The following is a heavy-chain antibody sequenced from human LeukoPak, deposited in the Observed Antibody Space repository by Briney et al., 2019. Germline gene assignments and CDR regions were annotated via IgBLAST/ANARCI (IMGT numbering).Heavy chain of an antibody. V-gene: IGHV4-4*09. CDR1: GGSISGYY. Sequence: SETLSLTCTVSGGSISGYYWDWIRQPPGKGLEWIGYIHSSGGTHYSPSLESRVTMSVDTSKNQFYLKLTSVTAADTAVYYCARHHRSGSGGTYFDYWGQGTLVTVSS. D-gene: IGHD3-22*01. CDR3: ARHHRSGSGGTYFDY. CDR2: IHSSGGT. J-gene: IGHJ4*02.